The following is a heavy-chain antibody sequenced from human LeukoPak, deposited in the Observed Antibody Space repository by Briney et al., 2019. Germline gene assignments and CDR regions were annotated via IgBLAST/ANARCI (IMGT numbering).Heavy chain of an antibody. J-gene: IGHJ1*01. CDR1: GYIFSSYD. D-gene: IGHD3-22*01. Sequence: ASVKVSCKASGYIFSSYDISWVRQAPGQGLEWMGWISAYNGNTNYAQKLQGRVTMTTDTSTSTAYMELRSLRSDDTAVYYCARDQSPMIVVAPYFQHWGQGTLVTVSS. V-gene: IGHV1-18*01. CDR3: ARDQSPMIVVAPYFQH. CDR2: ISAYNGNT.